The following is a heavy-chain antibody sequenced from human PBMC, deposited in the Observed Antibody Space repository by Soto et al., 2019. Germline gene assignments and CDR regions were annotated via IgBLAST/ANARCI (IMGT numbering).Heavy chain of an antibody. V-gene: IGHV3-21*01. D-gene: IGHD3-22*01. CDR2: ISGTGSYI. J-gene: IGHJ4*02. CDR3: GRDYYYDRSGYSPLDY. Sequence: VGSLRLSCAASGFTFRSYSMNWVRQAPGKGLEWVSSISGTGSYISYADSVKGRFTISRDNAKNSLDLQMNSLRAEDTAVYYCGRDYYYDRSGYSPLDYWGQGTLVTVSS. CDR1: GFTFRSYS.